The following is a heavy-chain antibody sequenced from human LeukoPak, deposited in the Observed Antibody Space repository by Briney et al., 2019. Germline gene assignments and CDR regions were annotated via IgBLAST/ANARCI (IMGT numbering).Heavy chain of an antibody. V-gene: IGHV3-33*06. CDR1: GFSFSNYG. CDR2: IWYDGSNK. D-gene: IGHD3-22*01. CDR3: AKDRGGYYYYFDY. J-gene: IGHJ4*02. Sequence: WGSLRLSCAASGFSFSNYGMHWVRQAPDKGLEWVAVIWYDGSNKYYADTVKGRFTISRDNSKNTQYLQKNSLRAEDTALYYCAKDRGGYYYYFDYWGQGTLVTVSS.